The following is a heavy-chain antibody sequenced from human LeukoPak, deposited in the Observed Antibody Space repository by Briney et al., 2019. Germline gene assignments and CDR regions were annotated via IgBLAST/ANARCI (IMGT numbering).Heavy chain of an antibody. CDR1: GFTFDDYG. CDR3: ARQRIAAAGQYFDY. CDR2: INWNGGST. D-gene: IGHD6-13*01. Sequence: GGSLRLSCAASGFTFDDYGMNWVRQPPGKGLEWVCNINWNGGSTSYADSLKGRLTISRDNAKSSLYLQMNSLRAEDTAVYYCARQRIAAAGQYFDYWGQGTLVTVSS. J-gene: IGHJ4*02. V-gene: IGHV3-20*04.